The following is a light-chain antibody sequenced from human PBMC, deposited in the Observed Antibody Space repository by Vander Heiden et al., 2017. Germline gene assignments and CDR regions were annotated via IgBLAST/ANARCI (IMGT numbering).Light chain of an antibody. CDR1: QSVRTN. CDR3: QQYNSWPWT. CDR2: GAS. V-gene: IGKV3-15*01. J-gene: IGKJ1*01. Sequence: DILMTQSPAPLSVSPGKSVPLSCRAPQSVRTNSAWYQQKPGQPPRVLIFGASTRATGIPARFTGSGSETEFTLTIGSLQSEDFAHYFCQQYNSWPWTFGQGTKVQL.